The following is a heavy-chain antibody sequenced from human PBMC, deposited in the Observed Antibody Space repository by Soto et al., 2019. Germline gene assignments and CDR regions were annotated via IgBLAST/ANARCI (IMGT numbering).Heavy chain of an antibody. CDR2: ISYDGSNK. V-gene: IGHV3-30*18. D-gene: IGHD6-13*01. CDR3: AKDFLAGSCMDV. Sequence: PGGSLRLSCAASGFTFSSYWMSWVRQAPGKGLEWVAYISYDGSNKYYADSVKGRFTISRDNSQNTLYLQMNSLRGEDTAVFYCAKDFLAGSCMDVWGQGTTVTVSS. J-gene: IGHJ6*02. CDR1: GFTFSSYW.